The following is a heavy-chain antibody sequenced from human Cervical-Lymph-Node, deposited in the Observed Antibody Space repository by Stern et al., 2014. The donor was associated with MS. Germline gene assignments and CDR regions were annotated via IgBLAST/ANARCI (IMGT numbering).Heavy chain of an antibody. CDR3: ARDKGMFFL. J-gene: IGHJ4*01. Sequence: QVQLQESGQGLVKPSETLSLTCTVSGGSITNYYWSWIRQPPGKGLEWIGYIYYSGSTNYNPSLKSRVTISVDTSKKQFSLKPGSVTAADTAVYYCARDKGMFFLWGQGTLVTVSS. D-gene: IGHD2/OR15-2a*01. V-gene: IGHV4-59*01. CDR2: IYYSGST. CDR1: GGSITNYY.